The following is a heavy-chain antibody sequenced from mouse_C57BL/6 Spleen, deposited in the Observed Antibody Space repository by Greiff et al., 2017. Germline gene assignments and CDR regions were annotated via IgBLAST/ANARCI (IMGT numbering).Heavy chain of an antibody. CDR2: IRSKRNNYAT. V-gene: IGHV10-1*01. Sequence: EVHLVESGGGLVQPKGSLKLSCAASGFSFNTYAMNWVRQAPGKGLEWVARIRSKRNNYATYYADSVKDRFTISRDDSESMLYLQMNNLKTEDTAMYYCVRHDGSSRFAYWGQGTLVTVSA. CDR3: VRHDGSSRFAY. CDR1: GFSFNTYA. J-gene: IGHJ3*01. D-gene: IGHD1-1*01.